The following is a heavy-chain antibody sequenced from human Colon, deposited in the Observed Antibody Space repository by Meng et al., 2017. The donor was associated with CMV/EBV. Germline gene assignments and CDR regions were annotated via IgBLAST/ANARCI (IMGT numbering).Heavy chain of an antibody. CDR1: GFSFNAYP. CDR3: ARASNSSFDP. Sequence: GESLKISCAASGFSFNAYPIHWVRQAPGKGLEWVAIISHEGKNEYYAESVKGRFTISRDNSQNTVNLHMNSLRGDDTAFYYCARASNSSFDPRGQGTLVTVSS. CDR2: ISHEGKNE. V-gene: IGHV3-30*04. J-gene: IGHJ5*02. D-gene: IGHD4-11*01.